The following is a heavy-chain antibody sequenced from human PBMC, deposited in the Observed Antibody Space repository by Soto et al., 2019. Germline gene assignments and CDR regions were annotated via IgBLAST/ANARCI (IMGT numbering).Heavy chain of an antibody. J-gene: IGHJ4*02. V-gene: IGHV4-30-2*01. CDR2: IHHSGNT. CDR1: SGSISTGDYS. CDR3: ARQPRGPGYGERGLYFDY. D-gene: IGHD3-16*01. Sequence: SETLSLTCSVSSGSISTGDYSWTWIRQPPGKGLEWIGYIHHSGNTFHNPSLKSRVTISVDRSKNQFSLKLTSVTAADTAVYFCARQPRGPGYGERGLYFDYWGQGTLVTVS.